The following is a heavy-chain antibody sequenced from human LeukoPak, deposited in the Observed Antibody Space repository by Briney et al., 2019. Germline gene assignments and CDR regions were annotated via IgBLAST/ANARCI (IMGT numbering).Heavy chain of an antibody. D-gene: IGHD3-3*01. J-gene: IGHJ4*02. Sequence: GASVKVSCKASGYTFTSYGISWVRQAPGQGFEWMGWISAYNGNTNYAQKLQGRVTMTTDTSTSTAFMELRSLRSDDTAVYYCAREEGITIFGVVTGTLDYWGQGTLVTVSS. CDR1: GYTFTSYG. CDR3: AREEGITIFGVVTGTLDY. V-gene: IGHV1-18*01. CDR2: ISAYNGNT.